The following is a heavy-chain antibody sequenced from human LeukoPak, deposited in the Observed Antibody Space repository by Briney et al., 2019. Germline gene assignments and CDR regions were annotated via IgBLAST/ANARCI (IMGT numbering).Heavy chain of an antibody. D-gene: IGHD7-27*01. J-gene: IGHJ4*02. CDR3: AKGWGLXTRGNXYFDS. Sequence: GGSLRLSCAASGFTFGSSAMNWVRQAPGKGLEWVSTISDRGDSTYYADSVTGRFTISRDNPKNTLYLQVNSLRADDTAVYYCAKGWGLXTRGNXYFDSWGQGTLVXVXS. CDR2: ISDRGDST. CDR1: GFTFGSSA. V-gene: IGHV3-23*01.